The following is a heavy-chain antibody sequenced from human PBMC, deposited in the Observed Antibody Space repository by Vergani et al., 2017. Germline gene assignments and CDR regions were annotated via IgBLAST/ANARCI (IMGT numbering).Heavy chain of an antibody. J-gene: IGHJ5*02. V-gene: IGHV5-51*03. D-gene: IGHD3-3*01. CDR3: AKTHDFSSLYSSYNWFDP. Sequence: EVQLVQSGAEVKKPGESLKLSCQCSGYSITNYWIAWVRQWPGKGLEWMGIIYAGDSDVRYSPSFQGQVTMSVDKSLSTAYLQWSSLKASGTATYYCAKTHDFSSLYSSYNWFDPWGQGTQVTVSS. CDR2: IYAGDSDV. CDR1: GYSITNYW.